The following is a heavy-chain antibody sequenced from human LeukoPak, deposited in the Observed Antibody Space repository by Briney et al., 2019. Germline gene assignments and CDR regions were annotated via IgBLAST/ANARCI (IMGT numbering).Heavy chain of an antibody. D-gene: IGHD1-26*01. CDR1: GGSISSYY. CDR3: ARPQSGSRFKFDY. Sequence: SETLSLTCTVSGGSISSYYWSWIRQPTGKGLEWIGYIYYSGSTDYNPSLKSRVTISVDTSKNQFSLKLNSVTAADTAVYYCARPQSGSRFKFDYWGQGTLVTVSS. CDR2: IYYSGST. J-gene: IGHJ4*02. V-gene: IGHV4-59*08.